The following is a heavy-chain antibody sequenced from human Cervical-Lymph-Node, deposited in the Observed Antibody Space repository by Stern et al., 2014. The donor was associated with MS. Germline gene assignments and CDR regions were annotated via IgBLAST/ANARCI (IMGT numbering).Heavy chain of an antibody. V-gene: IGHV3-53*01. CDR2: IYTDGST. D-gene: IGHD3-3*01. CDR1: GFIVSKNY. Sequence: EDQLVESGGGLIQPGGSLRLSCAAPGFIVSKNYMSWVRQAPGKGLEWVSLIYTDGSTYYAGYGKGRFTISRDSSKNKLFLQMNSLRAEDTAMYYCARAIFGVNTAAMAPDAFDSWGQGTMVTVSS. J-gene: IGHJ3*01. CDR3: ARAIFGVNTAAMAPDAFDS.